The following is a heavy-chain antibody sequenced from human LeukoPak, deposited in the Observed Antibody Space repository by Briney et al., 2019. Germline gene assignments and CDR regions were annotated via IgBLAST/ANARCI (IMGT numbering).Heavy chain of an antibody. CDR1: GFTFSSYW. D-gene: IGHD3-22*01. J-gene: IGHJ4*02. Sequence: GGSLRLSCAASGFTFSSYWMSWVRQAPGKGLEWVANIKQDGSEKYYVDSVKGRFTISRDNAKNSLYPQMNSLRAEDTAVYYCARVQTTYYYDSSGYHFDYWGQGTLVTVSS. CDR3: ARVQTTYYYDSSGYHFDY. CDR2: IKQDGSEK. V-gene: IGHV3-7*01.